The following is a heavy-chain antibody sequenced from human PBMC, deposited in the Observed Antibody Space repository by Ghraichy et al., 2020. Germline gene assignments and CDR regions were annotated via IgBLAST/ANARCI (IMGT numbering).Heavy chain of an antibody. CDR3: ASTPIDYDSSGYYGNDN. V-gene: IGHV4-39*01. CDR1: GGSISSSSYY. D-gene: IGHD3-22*01. CDR2: IYYRGST. J-gene: IGHJ4*02. Sequence: SETLSLTCTVSGGSISSSSYYWGWIRQPPGKGLEWIGSIYYRGSTYYNPSLKSRVTISVDTSTNQFSLKLSSVTAADTAVYYCASTPIDYDSSGYYGNDNWGQGTLVIVSS.